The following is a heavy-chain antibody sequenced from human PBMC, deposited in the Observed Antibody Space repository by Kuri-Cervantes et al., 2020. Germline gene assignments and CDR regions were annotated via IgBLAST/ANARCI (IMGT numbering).Heavy chain of an antibody. CDR1: GFTFRSFW. CDR2: INSDGSST. V-gene: IGHV3-74*01. CDR3: AKDLGHYYGSGSYDY. J-gene: IGHJ4*02. Sequence: GESLKISWAASGFTFRSFWMHWVRQAPGKGLVWVSRINSDGSSTTYADSVKGRFTISRDNAKNSLYLQMNSLRAEDTALYYCAKDLGHYYGSGSYDYWGQGTLVTVSS. D-gene: IGHD3-10*01.